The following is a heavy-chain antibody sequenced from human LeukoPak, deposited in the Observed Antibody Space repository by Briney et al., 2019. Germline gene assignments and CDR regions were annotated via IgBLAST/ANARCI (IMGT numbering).Heavy chain of an antibody. J-gene: IGHJ4*02. CDR3: ARDRYDSSGYYCISDY. D-gene: IGHD3-22*01. V-gene: IGHV3-23*01. CDR1: GFTFNIYG. CDR2: IRGSGVET. Sequence: GGTLRLSCAASGFTFNIYGMNWVRQAPGKGLEWVSGIRGSGVETFYADSVKGRFTISRDNSKNTLYLQMNSLRAEDTAIYYCARDRYDSSGYYCISDYWGQGTLVSVSS.